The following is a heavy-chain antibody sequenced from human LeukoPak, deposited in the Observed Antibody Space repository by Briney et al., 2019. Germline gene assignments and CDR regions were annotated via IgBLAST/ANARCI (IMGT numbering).Heavy chain of an antibody. CDR3: ESPPIAATGTPFLKY. CDR1: GFTFSSYA. D-gene: IGHD6-13*01. J-gene: IGHJ4*02. Sequence: GGSLRLSCAASGFTFSSYAMIWVRQAPGEGLEGVSAIRGSGCSTYYADSVKGRVTISRDNSKNTLYLQINSLSAEDTAVSSCESPPIAATGTPFLKYWGQGTLVTVSS. V-gene: IGHV3-23*01. CDR2: IRGSGCST.